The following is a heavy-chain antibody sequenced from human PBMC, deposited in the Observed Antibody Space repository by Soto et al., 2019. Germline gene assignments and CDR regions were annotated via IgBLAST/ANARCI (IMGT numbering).Heavy chain of an antibody. J-gene: IGHJ4*02. D-gene: IGHD6-13*01. Sequence: ASVPVSCKASGYTFTGYYMHWVRQAPGQGLEWMGWINPNSGGTNYAQKFQGWVTMTRDTSISTAYMELSRLRSDDTAVYYCARGSPVAAAGLNFDYWGQGTLVTVSS. CDR3: ARGSPVAAAGLNFDY. CDR1: GYTFTGYY. CDR2: INPNSGGT. V-gene: IGHV1-2*04.